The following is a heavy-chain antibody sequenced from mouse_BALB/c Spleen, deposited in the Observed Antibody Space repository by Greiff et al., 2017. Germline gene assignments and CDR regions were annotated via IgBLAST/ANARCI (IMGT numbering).Heavy chain of an antibody. Sequence: VQLVESGADLVKPGASVKFSCKASGYTFTSYDITWVSQRPEQGLEWIGWIFPGDGSTKYNEKFKGRATLTTDKSSSTAYMQLSRLTSEDSAVYFCARLRAMDYWGQGTSVTVSS. J-gene: IGHJ4*01. CDR1: GYTFTSYD. CDR3: ARLRAMDY. V-gene: IGHV1S56*01. CDR2: IFPGDGST. D-gene: IGHD1-2*01.